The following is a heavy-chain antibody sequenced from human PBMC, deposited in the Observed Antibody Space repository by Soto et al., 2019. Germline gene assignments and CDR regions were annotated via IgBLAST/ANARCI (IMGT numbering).Heavy chain of an antibody. D-gene: IGHD3-3*02. V-gene: IGHV3-30*02. CDR2: IPNDGSTE. J-gene: IGHJ5*02. CDR3: ARDRSRVLGFDP. Sequence: PGGSLRLSCAASGFTFSMYGMQWVRQAPGKGLEWVAYIPNDGSTEYYIDSVKGRFTISRDNSKNTLYLQMNSLTGEDTAVYYCARDRSRVLGFDPWGQGSLVTVSS. CDR1: GFTFSMYG.